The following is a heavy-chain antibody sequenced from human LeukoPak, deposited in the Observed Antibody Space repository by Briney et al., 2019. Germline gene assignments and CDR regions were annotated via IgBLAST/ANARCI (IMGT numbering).Heavy chain of an antibody. V-gene: IGHV1-2*06. CDR3: ARDQDVGRITMIEYAFDI. CDR1: GYTFTGYH. D-gene: IGHD3-22*01. Sequence: ASVKVSCKASGYTFTGYHMHWVRQAPGQGLEWMGRINPNSGGTNYAQKFQGRVTMTRDTSISTAYMELSRLRSDDTAVYYCARDQDVGRITMIEYAFDIWGQGTMVTVSS. CDR2: INPNSGGT. J-gene: IGHJ3*02.